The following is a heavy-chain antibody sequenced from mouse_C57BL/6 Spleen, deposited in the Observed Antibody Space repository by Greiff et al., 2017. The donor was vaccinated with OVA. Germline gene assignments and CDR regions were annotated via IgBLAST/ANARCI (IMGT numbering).Heavy chain of an antibody. CDR3: ARQRGFDY. CDR2: ISSGGSYT. V-gene: IGHV5-6*01. Sequence: EVKLMESGGDLVKPGGSLKLSCAASGFTFSSYGMSWVRQTPDKRLEWVATISSGGSYTYYPDSVKGRFTISRDNAKNTLYLQMSSLKSEDTAMYYCARQRGFDYWGQGTTLTVSS. J-gene: IGHJ2*01. CDR1: GFTFSSYG.